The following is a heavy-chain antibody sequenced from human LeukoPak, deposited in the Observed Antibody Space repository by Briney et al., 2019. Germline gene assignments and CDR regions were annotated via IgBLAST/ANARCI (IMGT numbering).Heavy chain of an antibody. V-gene: IGHV3-53*01. CDR2: IYPGGAV. CDR3: VRGPRNYDDSGFHYGVFDI. D-gene: IGHD4/OR15-4a*01. J-gene: IGHJ3*02. CDR1: EFTVTTNY. Sequence: GGSLRLSCEASEFTVTTNYMSWVRQAPGKGLQWVSVIYPGGAVYYADSVKGRFIISRDNSKNTLSLQMNSLTADDTAVYYCVRGPRNYDDSGFHYGVFDIWGQGTVVTVSS.